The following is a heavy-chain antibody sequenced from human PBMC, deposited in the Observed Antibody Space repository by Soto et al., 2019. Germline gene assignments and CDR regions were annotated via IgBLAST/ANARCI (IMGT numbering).Heavy chain of an antibody. J-gene: IGHJ4*02. Sequence: EPLNISCKGSGYSFTSYWIGWVRQMPGKGLEWMGIIYPGGSDTRYSSSFQGQVTIPVDKSMSTAYLQWSGLKASDTAMYYCARLTYDSSGYYQPTCDYWGQGTQVTVSS. CDR3: ARLTYDSSGYYQPTCDY. V-gene: IGHV5-51*01. D-gene: IGHD3-22*01. CDR1: GYSFTSYW. CDR2: IYPGGSDT.